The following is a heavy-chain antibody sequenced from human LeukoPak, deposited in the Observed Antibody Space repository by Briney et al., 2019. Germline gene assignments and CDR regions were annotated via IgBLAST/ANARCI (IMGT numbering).Heavy chain of an antibody. CDR2: MNPNSGNT. Sequence: ASVKVSCKASGYTFTISDINWVRQATGQGLEWMGWMNPNSGNTGYAQKFQGRVTMTRNTSISTAYMELSSLRSEDTAVYYCARVQGRRLGTGYWGQGTLVTVSS. D-gene: IGHD1-1*01. J-gene: IGHJ4*02. V-gene: IGHV1-8*01. CDR1: GYTFTISD. CDR3: ARVQGRRLGTGY.